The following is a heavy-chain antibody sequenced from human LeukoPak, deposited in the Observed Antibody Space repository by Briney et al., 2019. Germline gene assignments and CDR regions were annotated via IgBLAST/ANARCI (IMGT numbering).Heavy chain of an antibody. CDR2: ISSGGSPI. D-gene: IGHD7-27*01. V-gene: IGHV3-48*03. J-gene: IGHJ3*02. CDR1: RLTFSSYE. Sequence: GGSLRLSCAASRLTFSSYEMSWVGQAQGKGLEWVSYISSGGSPIFYADSVKGRFTISRDNAKNSLYLQMNSLRAEDTAIYYCARERAGEDAFDIWGQGTLVTVSS. CDR3: ARERAGEDAFDI.